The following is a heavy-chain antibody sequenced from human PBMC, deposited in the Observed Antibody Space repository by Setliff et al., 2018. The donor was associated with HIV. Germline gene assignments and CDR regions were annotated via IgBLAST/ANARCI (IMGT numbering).Heavy chain of an antibody. J-gene: IGHJ4*02. CDR1: GGAFSDYY. CDR3: ARHGGRSFDS. D-gene: IGHD2-15*01. CDR2: INHSGNI. V-gene: IGHV4-34*01. Sequence: SETLSLTCAVYGGAFSDYYWSWIRQPPGEGLQWIGEINHSGNINYNPSLKSRVTILVDTSKNQLSLNVTSVTAADTAVYFCARHGGRSFDSWGQGTLVTVSS.